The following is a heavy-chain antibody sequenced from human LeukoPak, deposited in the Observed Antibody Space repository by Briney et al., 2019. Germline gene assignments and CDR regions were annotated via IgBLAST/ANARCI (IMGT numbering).Heavy chain of an antibody. J-gene: IGHJ4*02. D-gene: IGHD1-26*01. CDR1: GFTFINYA. V-gene: IGHV3-7*01. CDR3: ARHIVGATYPLDY. CDR2: IKQDGSEK. Sequence: PGGSLRLSCAASGFTFINYAMSWVRQAPGKGLEWVANIKQDGSEKYYVDSVKGRFTISRDNAKNSLYLQMNSLRAEDTAVYYCARHIVGATYPLDYWGQGTLVTVSS.